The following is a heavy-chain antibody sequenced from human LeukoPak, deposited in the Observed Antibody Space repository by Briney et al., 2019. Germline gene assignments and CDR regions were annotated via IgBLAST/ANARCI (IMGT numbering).Heavy chain of an antibody. Sequence: GGSLRLSCTVSGFTVSTNSMSWVRQAPGKGLEWASFIYSDNTHYSDSVKGRFTISRDNSKNTLYLQMNSLRAEDTAVYYCARRAGAYSHPYDYWGQGTLVTVSS. D-gene: IGHD4/OR15-4a*01. J-gene: IGHJ4*02. V-gene: IGHV3-53*01. CDR1: GFTVSTNS. CDR3: ARRAGAYSHPYDY. CDR2: IYSDNT.